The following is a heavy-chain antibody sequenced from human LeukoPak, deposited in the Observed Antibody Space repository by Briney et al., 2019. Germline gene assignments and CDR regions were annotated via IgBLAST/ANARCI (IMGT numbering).Heavy chain of an antibody. CDR1: GFTFSRYS. J-gene: IGHJ4*02. Sequence: PGGSLRLSCAASGFTFSRYSMNWVRQAPGKGLEWVSGINWNGGSTGYADSVKGRFTISRDNAKNSLYLQMNSLRAEDTALYYCARGDGYTKLYYFDYWGQGTLVTVSS. CDR3: ARGDGYTKLYYFDY. CDR2: INWNGGST. V-gene: IGHV3-20*04. D-gene: IGHD5-24*01.